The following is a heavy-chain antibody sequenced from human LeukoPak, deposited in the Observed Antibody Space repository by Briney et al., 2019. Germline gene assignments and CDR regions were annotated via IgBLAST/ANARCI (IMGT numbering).Heavy chain of an antibody. V-gene: IGHV4-39*02. Sequence: PSETLSLTCTVSGGSISSSSYYWGWIRQPPGKGLEWIRHIYYSGSTYYNPSLKSRVSIAVDTSKKHFSLRLSSVTAADTAVYYCARLGGYSYGYSGAFDIWGQGTMVTVSS. CDR3: ARLGGYSYGYSGAFDI. CDR1: GGSISSSSYY. J-gene: IGHJ3*02. D-gene: IGHD5-18*01. CDR2: IYYSGST.